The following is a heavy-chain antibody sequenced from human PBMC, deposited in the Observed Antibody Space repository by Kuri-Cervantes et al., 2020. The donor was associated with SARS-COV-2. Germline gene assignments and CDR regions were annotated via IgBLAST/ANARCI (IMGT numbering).Heavy chain of an antibody. CDR3: AKRARVVPAAAVYYYYMDV. Sequence: GESLKISCAASGFTFSSYGMHWVRQAPGKGLEWVAFIRYDGSNKYYADSVKGRFTISRDNSENTLYLQMNSLRAEDTAVYYCAKRARVVPAAAVYYYYMDVWGKGTTVTVSS. J-gene: IGHJ6*03. CDR2: IRYDGSNK. D-gene: IGHD2-2*01. V-gene: IGHV3-30*02. CDR1: GFTFSSYG.